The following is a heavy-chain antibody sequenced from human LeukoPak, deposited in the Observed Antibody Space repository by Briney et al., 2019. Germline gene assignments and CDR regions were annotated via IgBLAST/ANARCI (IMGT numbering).Heavy chain of an antibody. D-gene: IGHD6-13*01. CDR3: ARDGGIAAADYTRLFDY. V-gene: IGHV3-23*01. CDR1: GFTFSSYA. CDR2: ISGSGGST. J-gene: IGHJ4*02. Sequence: GGSLRLSCAASGFTFSSYAMSWVRQAPGKGLEWVSAISGSGGSTYYADSVKGRFTISRDNSKNTLYLQMNSLRAEDTAVYYCARDGGIAAADYTRLFDYWGQGTLVTVSS.